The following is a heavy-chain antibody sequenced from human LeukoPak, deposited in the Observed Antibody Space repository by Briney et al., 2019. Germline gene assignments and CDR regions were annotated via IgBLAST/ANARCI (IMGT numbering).Heavy chain of an antibody. CDR2: ISSSSSYT. Sequence: PGGSLRLSCAASGFTFSDYYMSWIRQAPGKGLEWVSYISSSSSYTNYADSVKGRFTISRDNAKNSLYLQMNSLRAEDTAVHYCASSAGAMELNYWGQGTLVTVSS. CDR1: GFTFSDYY. J-gene: IGHJ4*02. CDR3: ASSAGAMELNY. D-gene: IGHD1-7*01. V-gene: IGHV3-11*03.